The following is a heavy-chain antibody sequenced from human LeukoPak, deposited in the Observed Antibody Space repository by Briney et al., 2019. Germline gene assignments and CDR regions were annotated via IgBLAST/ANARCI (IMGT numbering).Heavy chain of an antibody. CDR2: INPNTDGT. V-gene: IGHV1-2*02. D-gene: IGHD3-10*01. CDR3: ARGSMGALVLLMNWFDP. J-gene: IGHJ5*02. Sequence: ASVEVSCKASGYTFTTYAMNWVRQAPGQGLEWMGWINPNTDGTNYAQNFQGRVTMTRDTSITTAYMELSSLRSDDTAVYYCARGSMGALVLLMNWFDPWGQGTLVTVSS. CDR1: GYTFTTYA.